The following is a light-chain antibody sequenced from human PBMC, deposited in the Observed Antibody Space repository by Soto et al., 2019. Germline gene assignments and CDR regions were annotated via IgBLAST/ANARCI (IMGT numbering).Light chain of an antibody. CDR2: DAS. CDR3: QHYDTHSRT. Sequence: DIEMTQSPSTLSASVGDRVTITCRASQSISSWLAWYQQKPGKAPKLLIYDASNLERGVPSRFSGSGSGTEFTLTIYSLQPDDFARYYRQHYDTHSRTFGQGTKVDIK. V-gene: IGKV1-5*01. CDR1: QSISSW. J-gene: IGKJ1*01.